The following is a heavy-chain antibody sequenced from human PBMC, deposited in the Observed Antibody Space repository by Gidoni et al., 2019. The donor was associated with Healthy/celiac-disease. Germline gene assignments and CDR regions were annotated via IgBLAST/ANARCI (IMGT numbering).Heavy chain of an antibody. CDR1: GWSFSGYY. J-gene: IGHJ6*02. V-gene: IGHV4-34*01. D-gene: IGHD2-2*01. CDR3: ARVSPGWGDIVVVPAAKDYYYGMDV. CDR2: INHSGST. Sequence: QVQLQQWGAGLLKPSETLSLTCAVYGWSFSGYYWSWIRQPPGKGLEWIGEINHSGSTNYNPSLKSRVTISVDTSKNQFSLKLSSVTAADTAVYYCARVSPGWGDIVVVPAAKDYYYGMDVWGQGTTVTVSS.